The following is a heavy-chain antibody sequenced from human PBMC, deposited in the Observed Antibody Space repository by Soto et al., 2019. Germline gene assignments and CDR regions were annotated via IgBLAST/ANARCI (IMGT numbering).Heavy chain of an antibody. J-gene: IGHJ4*02. V-gene: IGHV3-7*01. CDR3: ARDTVITGTGPHPDY. Sequence: GGSLRLSCAASGFTFSSFWMSWVRQAPGKGLEWVANIKPDGSEKYYVDSVKGRFTISRDNAKNSLSLQMNSLGAEDMAVYYCARDTVITGTGPHPDYWGQGTLVTVSS. D-gene: IGHD1-20*01. CDR2: IKPDGSEK. CDR1: GFTFSSFW.